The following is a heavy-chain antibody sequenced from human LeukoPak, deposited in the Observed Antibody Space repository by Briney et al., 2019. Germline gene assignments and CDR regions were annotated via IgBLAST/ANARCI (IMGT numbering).Heavy chain of an antibody. CDR1: GFTFNSYA. CDR3: AKTTVGYSSGRYPGWPVDC. D-gene: IGHD6-19*01. CDR2: IFGSGGSA. J-gene: IGHJ4*02. Sequence: TGGSLRLSCAASGFTFNSYAMYWVRQAPGKGLEWISGIFGSGGSAHYADSVKGRFTISRDNSKNTAFLQMNSLRAEDTAVYYCAKTTVGYSSGRYPGWPVDCWGQGTLVTVSS. V-gene: IGHV3-23*01.